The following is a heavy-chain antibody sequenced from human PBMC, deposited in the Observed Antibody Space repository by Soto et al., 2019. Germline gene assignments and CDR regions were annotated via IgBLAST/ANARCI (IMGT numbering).Heavy chain of an antibody. CDR1: GLTFSSYA. J-gene: IGHJ2*01. CDR2: ISSGGGST. CDR3: AKNPPAPDHYDITGYQWYVDL. V-gene: IGHV3-23*01. D-gene: IGHD3-22*01. Sequence: EVQLLESGGGLVQPGGSLRLSCAASGLTFSSYAMNWVRQAPGKGLEWVSGISSGGGSTYYADSVKGRFTVSRDKSKNTLFLQMNSLRAEDTALYYCAKNPPAPDHYDITGYQWYVDLWCRGALGSESS.